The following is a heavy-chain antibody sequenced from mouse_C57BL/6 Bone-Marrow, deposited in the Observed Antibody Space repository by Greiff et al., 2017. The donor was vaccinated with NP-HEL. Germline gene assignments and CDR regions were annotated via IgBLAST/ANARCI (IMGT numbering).Heavy chain of an antibody. CDR2: ISYDGSN. Sequence: ESGPGLVKPSQSLSLTCSVTGYSITSGYYWNWIRQFPGNKLEWMGYISYDGSNNYNPSLKNRISITRDTSKNQFFLKLNSVTTEDTATYYCATLNFYAMDYWGQGTSVTVSS. CDR3: ATLNFYAMDY. J-gene: IGHJ4*01. V-gene: IGHV3-6*01. CDR1: GYSITSGYY. D-gene: IGHD1-3*01.